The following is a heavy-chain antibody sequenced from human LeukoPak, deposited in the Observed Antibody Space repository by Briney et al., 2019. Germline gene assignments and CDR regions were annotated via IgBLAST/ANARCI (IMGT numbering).Heavy chain of an antibody. CDR1: GGALCVYY. CDR3: ARGLSLAGETLGY. Sequence: PSETLSLTCAVYGGALCVYYWSWMREPTGKGLDWIGEINHTGIPKYNPPLKSRVTISLDTSKNQFSLNLTSVTAADTAVYYCARGLSLAGETLGYWGQGTLVTVSS. CDR2: INHTGIP. V-gene: IGHV4-34*01. D-gene: IGHD6-19*01. J-gene: IGHJ4*02.